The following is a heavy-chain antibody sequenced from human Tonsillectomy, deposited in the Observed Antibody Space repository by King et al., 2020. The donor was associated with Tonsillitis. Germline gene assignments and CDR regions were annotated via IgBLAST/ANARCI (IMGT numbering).Heavy chain of an antibody. J-gene: IGHJ2*01. CDR3: ASFAYCGGDCYSGYFDL. V-gene: IGHV4-59*01. CDR2: IYYSGST. Sequence: VQLQETGPGLVKPSETLSLTCTVSGGSISSYYWSWIRQPPGKGLEWIGYIYYSGSTNDNPSLKSRVTISVDTSKNQFSLKLSSVTAADTAVYYCASFAYCGGDCYSGYFDLWGRGTLVTVSS. CDR1: GGSISSYY. D-gene: IGHD2-21*02.